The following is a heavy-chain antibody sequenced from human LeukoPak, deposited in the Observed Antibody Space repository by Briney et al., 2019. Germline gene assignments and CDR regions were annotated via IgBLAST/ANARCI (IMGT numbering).Heavy chain of an antibody. Sequence: GGSLRLSCAASGFTFSSYAMHWVRQAPGKGLEWVAVISYDGSNKYHADSVKGRFTISRDNSKNTLYLQMNSLRAEDTAVYYCASSRYDFQNWFDPWGQGTLVTVSS. CDR3: ASSRYDFQNWFDP. CDR2: ISYDGSNK. J-gene: IGHJ5*02. CDR1: GFTFSSYA. V-gene: IGHV3-30-3*01. D-gene: IGHD3-3*01.